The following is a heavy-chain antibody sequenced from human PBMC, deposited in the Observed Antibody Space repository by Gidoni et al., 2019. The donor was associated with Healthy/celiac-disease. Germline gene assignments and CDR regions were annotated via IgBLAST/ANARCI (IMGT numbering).Heavy chain of an antibody. Sequence: QVQLQQWGAGLLKPSETLSLTCAVYGGSFSGYYWSWIRQPPGKGLEWIGEINHSGSTNYNPSLKSRVTISVDTSKNQFSLKLSSVTAADTAVYYCARGLITMIVGHWFDPWGQGTLVTVSS. CDR2: INHSGST. CDR1: GGSFSGYY. D-gene: IGHD3-22*01. V-gene: IGHV4-34*01. CDR3: ARGLITMIVGHWFDP. J-gene: IGHJ5*02.